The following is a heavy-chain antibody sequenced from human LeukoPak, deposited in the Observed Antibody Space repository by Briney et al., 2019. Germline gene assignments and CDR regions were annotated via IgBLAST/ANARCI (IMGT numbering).Heavy chain of an antibody. CDR1: GGSISSYY. CDR2: IYYSGST. CDR3: ARSPDDTGSSSYYFDY. J-gene: IGHJ4*02. D-gene: IGHD6-13*01. V-gene: IGHV4-59*08. Sequence: SETLSLTCTVSGGSISSYYWSWIRQPPGKGLEWIGYIYYSGSTYYNPSLKSRVTISVDTSKNQFSLKLSSVTAADTAVYYCARSPDDTGSSSYYFDYWGQGTLVTVSS.